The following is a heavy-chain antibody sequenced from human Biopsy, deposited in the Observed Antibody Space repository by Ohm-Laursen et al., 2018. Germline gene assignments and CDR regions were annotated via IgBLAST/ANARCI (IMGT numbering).Heavy chain of an antibody. CDR2: IYTSGIT. J-gene: IGHJ5*02. CDR3: ARDRDRRGWFDP. D-gene: IGHD1-14*01. V-gene: IGHV4-4*07. Sequence: GTLSLTCTVSGGSLSSYSWSWIRQPAGKGLEWIGQIYTSGITNYNPSLESRVTMSVDTSKNKFSLRVSSVTAADTAVYYCARDRDRRGWFDPWGQGTLVTVSS. CDR1: GGSLSSYS.